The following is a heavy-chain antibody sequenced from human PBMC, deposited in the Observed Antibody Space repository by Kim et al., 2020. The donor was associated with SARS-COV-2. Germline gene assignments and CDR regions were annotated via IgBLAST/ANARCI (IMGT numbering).Heavy chain of an antibody. CDR3: ARGQGGTHYNRANDY. V-gene: IGHV1-18*01. J-gene: IGHJ4*02. Sequence: ASVKDSCKASGYIFTSSGINWVRQAPGQGLEWMGWMDTYNGNTNSAQKFQGRIKMTTDTSTNTAYMELKNLRSDDTAVYYCARGQGGTHYNRANDYWGQGTLVTVSS. D-gene: IGHD1-20*01. CDR1: GYIFTSSG. CDR2: MDTYNGNT.